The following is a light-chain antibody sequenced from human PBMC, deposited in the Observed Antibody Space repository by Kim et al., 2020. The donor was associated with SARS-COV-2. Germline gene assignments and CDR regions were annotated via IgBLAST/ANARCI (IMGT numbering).Light chain of an antibody. Sequence: ENVLTQSPGTLSLSPGERATLSCRASQSVSSSYLAWYQQKPGQAPRLLIYGASSRATGIPDRFSGSGSGTDFTLTISRLEPEDFAVYYCQQYGTSPYTFGQGTKLELK. J-gene: IGKJ2*01. CDR1: QSVSSSY. V-gene: IGKV3-20*01. CDR3: QQYGTSPYT. CDR2: GAS.